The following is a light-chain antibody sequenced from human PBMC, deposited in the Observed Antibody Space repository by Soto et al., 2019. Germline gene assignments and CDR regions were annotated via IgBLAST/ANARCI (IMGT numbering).Light chain of an antibody. V-gene: IGKV1-27*01. J-gene: IGKJ1*01. CDR1: QGISNY. CDR2: AAS. Sequence: NQMTQSPSSLSASVGDRVTITCRASQGISNYLARYQQKPGKVPKLLIYAASTLHSGVPSRFSGSGSGTDFTLTISSLQSEDVATYYCQKYNSPPWTFGQGTKVEIK. CDR3: QKYNSPPWT.